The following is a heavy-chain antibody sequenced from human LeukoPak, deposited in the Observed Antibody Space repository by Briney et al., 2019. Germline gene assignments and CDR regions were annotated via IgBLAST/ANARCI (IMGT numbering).Heavy chain of an antibody. CDR1: GYTFTAYY. CDR3: AREWNKYGSGSYFKL. D-gene: IGHD3-10*01. CDR2: ISTNSGST. V-gene: IGHV1-2*02. Sequence: ASVKVSCKASGYTFTAYYLHWVRQAPGQGLEWMGWISTNSGSTNFAQKFKGRVTMTRDTSIATAYMDLTTLRSDDTAVYYCAREWNKYGSGSYFKLWGQGTLVTVSS. J-gene: IGHJ4*02.